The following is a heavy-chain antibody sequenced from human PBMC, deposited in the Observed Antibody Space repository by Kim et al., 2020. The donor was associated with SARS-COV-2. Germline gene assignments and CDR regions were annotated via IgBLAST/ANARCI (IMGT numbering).Heavy chain of an antibody. V-gene: IGHV4-39*01. CDR3: ASTEDKCGHYLF. CDR2: VSYTGKT. D-gene: IGHD1-26*01. Sequence: SETLSLTCTVSGGSMTISSYCYWAWMRQPPGKGLEWVGSVSYTGKTYSNPSLKSRVTIPVDTSKNPFSLKLNSVTAADTAVYYCASTEDKCGHYLFWGQG. CDR1: GGSMTISSYCY. J-gene: IGHJ1*01.